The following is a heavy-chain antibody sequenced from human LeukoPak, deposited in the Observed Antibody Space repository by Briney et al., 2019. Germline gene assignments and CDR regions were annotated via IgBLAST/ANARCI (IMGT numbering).Heavy chain of an antibody. CDR3: ARVLGTIRPRHLYYDSSRYYFGDYFDY. D-gene: IGHD3-22*01. V-gene: IGHV4-4*07. CDR1: GCSISSYY. Sequence: SSETLSLTCTVSGCSISSYYWSWIRQPAGKGLEWLGRIYTSGSTNYNPSLKSRVTMSVDTSKNQFSLKLSSVTAADTAVYYCARVLGTIRPRHLYYDSSRYYFGDYFDYWGQGTLVTVSS. J-gene: IGHJ4*02. CDR2: IYTSGST.